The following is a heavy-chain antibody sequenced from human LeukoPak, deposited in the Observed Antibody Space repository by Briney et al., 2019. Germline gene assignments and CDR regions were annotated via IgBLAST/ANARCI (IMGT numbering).Heavy chain of an antibody. Sequence: SVKVSRKASGGTFSSYAISCVRQAPGQGLEWMGGIIPIFGTANYAQKFQGRVTITADESTSTAYMELSSLRSEDTAVYYCARSRYFDWLRDFDIWGQGTMVTVSS. CDR1: GGTFSSYA. D-gene: IGHD3-9*01. J-gene: IGHJ3*02. CDR2: IIPIFGTA. CDR3: ARSRYFDWLRDFDI. V-gene: IGHV1-69*13.